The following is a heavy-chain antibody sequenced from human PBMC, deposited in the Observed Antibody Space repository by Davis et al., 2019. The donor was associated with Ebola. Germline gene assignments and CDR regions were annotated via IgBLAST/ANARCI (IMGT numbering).Heavy chain of an antibody. D-gene: IGHD4-17*01. V-gene: IGHV3-30*18. Sequence: GESLKISCTAFAFSFGTYGMHWVRQAPGKGLEWVASMSYHGSHTSYIDSVKGRFTISRDNSKNTLYLQMNSLRAEDTAVYYCAKGSLYGSRSITAGMDVWGQGTTVTVSS. J-gene: IGHJ6*02. CDR2: MSYHGSHT. CDR3: AKGSLYGSRSITAGMDV. CDR1: AFSFGTYG.